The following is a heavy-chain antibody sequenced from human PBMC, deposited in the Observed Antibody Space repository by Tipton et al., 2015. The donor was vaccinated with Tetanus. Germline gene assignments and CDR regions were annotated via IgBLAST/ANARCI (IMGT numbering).Heavy chain of an antibody. CDR1: GFSFSSYW. V-gene: IGHV3-74*01. Sequence: AVSGFSFSSYWMHWVRQAPGKGLVWVSRISRDGSRTTYADSVKGRLTISRDSSKTSIYLQMNSLRAEDSALYYCARSRLGAAAGVRWFDTWGQGTLVIVSS. J-gene: IGHJ5*02. CDR2: ISRDGSRT. CDR3: ARSRLGAAAGVRWFDT. D-gene: IGHD6-13*01.